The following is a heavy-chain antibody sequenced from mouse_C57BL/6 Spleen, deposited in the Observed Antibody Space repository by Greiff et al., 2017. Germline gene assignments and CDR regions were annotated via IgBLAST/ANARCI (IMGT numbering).Heavy chain of an antibody. J-gene: IGHJ3*01. CDR2: IYPGSGST. Sequence: QVQLHQPGAELVKPGASVKMSCKASGYTFTSYWITWVKQRPGQGLEWIGDIYPGSGSTNYNEKFKSKATLTVDTSSSTAYMQLSSLTSEDSAVYYCARGGGYYYGSSPFAYWGQGTLVTVSA. CDR3: ARGGGYYYGSSPFAY. V-gene: IGHV1-55*01. CDR1: GYTFTSYW. D-gene: IGHD1-1*01.